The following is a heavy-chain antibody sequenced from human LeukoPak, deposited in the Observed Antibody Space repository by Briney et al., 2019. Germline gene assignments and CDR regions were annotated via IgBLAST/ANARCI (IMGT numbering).Heavy chain of an antibody. Sequence: ASVTVSCTASGYTFTSYGISWVRQAPGQGLEWMGWISAYNGNTNYAQKLQGRVTMTTDTSTSTAYMELRSLRSDDTAVYYCASEQWLGAFDIWGQGTMVTVSS. CDR3: ASEQWLGAFDI. V-gene: IGHV1-18*04. D-gene: IGHD6-19*01. CDR2: ISAYNGNT. J-gene: IGHJ3*02. CDR1: GYTFTSYG.